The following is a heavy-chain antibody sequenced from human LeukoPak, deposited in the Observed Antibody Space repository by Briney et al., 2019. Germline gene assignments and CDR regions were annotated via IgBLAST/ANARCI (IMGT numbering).Heavy chain of an antibody. Sequence: GASVKVSCKASGYTFTSYGISWVRQAPGQGLEWMGWISAYNGNTNYAQKLQGRVTMTEDTSTDTAYMELSSLRSEDTAVYYCATEIVGARRPDDYWGQGTLVTVSS. J-gene: IGHJ4*02. V-gene: IGHV1-18*01. CDR3: ATEIVGARRPDDY. CDR1: GYTFTSYG. CDR2: ISAYNGNT. D-gene: IGHD1-26*01.